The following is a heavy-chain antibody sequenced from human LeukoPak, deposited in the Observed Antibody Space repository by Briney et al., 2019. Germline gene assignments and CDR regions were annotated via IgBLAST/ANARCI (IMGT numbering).Heavy chain of an antibody. CDR2: IYYSGST. CDR1: GGSISSYY. V-gene: IGHV4-59*01. D-gene: IGHD3-9*01. J-gene: IGHJ4*02. Sequence: PSETLSLTCTVSGGSISSYYWSWIRQPPGKGLEWIGYIYYSGSTNYNPSLKSRVTISVDTSKNQFSLKLSSVTAADTAVYYCASGPRITIFELDYWGQGTLVTVPS. CDR3: ASGPRITIFELDY.